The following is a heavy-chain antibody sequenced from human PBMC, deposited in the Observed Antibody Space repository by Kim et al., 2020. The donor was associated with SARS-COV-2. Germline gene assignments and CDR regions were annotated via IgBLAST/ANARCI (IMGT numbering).Heavy chain of an antibody. CDR3: AKASGRDGYYIDY. V-gene: IGHV3-30*18. J-gene: IGHJ4*02. Sequence: GSLRLSCAASGFTFSSYGMHWVRQAPGKGLEWVAVISYDGSNKYYADSVKGRFTISRDNSKNTLYLQMNSLRAEDTAVYYCAKASGRDGYYIDYWGQGTLVTVSS. CDR1: GFTFSSYG. D-gene: IGHD1-26*01. CDR2: ISYDGSNK.